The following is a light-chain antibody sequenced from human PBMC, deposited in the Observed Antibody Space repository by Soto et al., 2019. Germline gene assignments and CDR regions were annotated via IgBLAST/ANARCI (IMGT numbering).Light chain of an antibody. V-gene: IGKV3-11*01. CDR2: DAS. J-gene: IGKJ3*01. CDR1: QSVSSY. Sequence: EIVLTQSPATLSLSPGERATLTCRASQSVSSYLAWSQQKPGQAPRLLIYDASNRSTGVPARFSGSGSGTDFTPTISSLEPEDFAVYYCHQRSNWPLTFGPGTKVDVK. CDR3: HQRSNWPLT.